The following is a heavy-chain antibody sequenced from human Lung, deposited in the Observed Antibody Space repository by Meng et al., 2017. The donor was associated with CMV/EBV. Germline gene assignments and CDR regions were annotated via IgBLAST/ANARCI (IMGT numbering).Heavy chain of an antibody. Sequence: GESMKISCAASGFTFRNFGMHWVRQAPGKGLEWVAVIWYDGSSKYYADSVKGRFTISRDNSKKTLFLLMNSLRAEDTAVYYCAKEDPNTVSWEY. D-gene: IGHD4-11*01. V-gene: IGHV3-33*06. CDR1: GFTFRNFG. CDR2: IWYDGSSK. CDR3: AKEDPNTVSWEY. J-gene: IGHJ1*01.